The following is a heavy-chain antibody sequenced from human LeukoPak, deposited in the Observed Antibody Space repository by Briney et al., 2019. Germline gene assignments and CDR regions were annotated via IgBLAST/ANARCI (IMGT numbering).Heavy chain of an antibody. J-gene: IGHJ3*02. Sequence: PGGSLRLSCAASGFTFSSYWMHWVRQAPGKGLVCVSRIKGDGSSTSYADSVKGRFTISRDNSKNTVSLQMNSLRAEDTALYYCATVLHTSMTTWAAFDTWRQGTMVTVSS. D-gene: IGHD5-18*01. V-gene: IGHV3-74*01. CDR1: GFTFSSYW. CDR3: ATVLHTSMTTWAAFDT. CDR2: IKGDGSST.